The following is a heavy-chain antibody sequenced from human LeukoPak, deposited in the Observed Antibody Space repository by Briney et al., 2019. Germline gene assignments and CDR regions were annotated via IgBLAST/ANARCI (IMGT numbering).Heavy chain of an antibody. CDR2: ISAYNGNT. V-gene: IGHV1-18*01. D-gene: IGHD3-10*01. CDR1: GYTFTSYG. CDR3: ARAILWFGELPGDY. J-gene: IGHJ4*02. Sequence: ASVKVSCKASGYTFTSYGISWVRQAPGRGLEWMGWISAYNGNTNYAQKLQGRVTMTTDTSTSTAYMELRSLRSDDTAVYYCARAILWFGELPGDYWGQGTLVTVSS.